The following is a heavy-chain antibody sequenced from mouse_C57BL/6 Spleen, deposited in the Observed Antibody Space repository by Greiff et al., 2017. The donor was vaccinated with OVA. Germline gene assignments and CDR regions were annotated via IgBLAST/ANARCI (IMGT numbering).Heavy chain of an antibody. CDR3: ARGGAYAMDY. D-gene: IGHD1-1*02. Sequence: QVQLQQSGPELVKPGASVHLSCKASGYTFTSYDINCVKQRPGQGLEWIGWLSPRYGSTKYNEKFKGKATLTVESSSSTAYMELHSLTSEDSAVYFCARGGAYAMDYWGQGTSVTVSA. CDR1: GYTFTSYD. CDR2: LSPRYGST. J-gene: IGHJ4*01. V-gene: IGHV1-85*01.